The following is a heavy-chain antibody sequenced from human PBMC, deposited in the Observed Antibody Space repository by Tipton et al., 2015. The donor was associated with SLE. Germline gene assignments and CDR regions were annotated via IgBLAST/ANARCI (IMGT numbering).Heavy chain of an antibody. D-gene: IGHD6-13*01. J-gene: IGHJ5*02. CDR3: ASSLLPRWGFDP. CDR2: IKQDGSEK. V-gene: IGHV3-7*01. CDR1: GFTFSSYW. Sequence: SLRLSCAASGFTFSSYWMTWVRQAPGKGLAWVANIKQDGSEKYYVDSVKGRFTISRDNAKNSLFLQMNSLRAEDTAVYYCASSLLPRWGFDPWGQGTLVTVSS.